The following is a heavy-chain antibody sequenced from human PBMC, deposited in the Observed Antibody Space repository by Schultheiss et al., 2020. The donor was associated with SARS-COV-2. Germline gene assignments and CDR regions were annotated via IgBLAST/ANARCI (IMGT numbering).Heavy chain of an antibody. CDR2: ISYDGSYK. CDR3: AKVLLGIVVVPAARYTFDY. Sequence: GGSLRLSCAASGFTFSSYAMHWVRQAPGKGLEWVAVISYDGSYKYYADSVKGRFTISRDNSKNTLYLQMNSLRAEDTAVYYCAKVLLGIVVVPAARYTFDYWGQGTLVTVSS. J-gene: IGHJ4*02. CDR1: GFTFSSYA. D-gene: IGHD2-2*03. V-gene: IGHV3-30*04.